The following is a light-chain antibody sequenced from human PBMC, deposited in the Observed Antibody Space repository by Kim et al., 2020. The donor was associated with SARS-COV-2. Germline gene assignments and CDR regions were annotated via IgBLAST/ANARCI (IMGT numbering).Light chain of an antibody. J-gene: IGKJ1*01. CDR2: DAS. CDR3: HQYASTPQT. Sequence: PGERATLSCGASQTISATSLAWYQQKPGLAPRLLIYDASRRATGVPDRFSGSGSGTDFTLTISRLAPEDFAVYYCHQYASTPQTFGQGTKV. V-gene: IGKV3D-20*01. CDR1: QTISATS.